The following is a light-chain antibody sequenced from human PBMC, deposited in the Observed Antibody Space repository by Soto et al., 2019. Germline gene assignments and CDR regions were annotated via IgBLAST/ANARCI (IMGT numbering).Light chain of an antibody. V-gene: IGKV3-15*01. CDR1: QSVSSN. CDR2: DTS. J-gene: IGKJ5*01. CDR3: QQYNTWRSIT. Sequence: EIVMSHSPATLSVSTGQRATLSCRASQSVSSNLAWYQHKPGQAPRVLIYDTSTRAAGIPARFSGSGSGTDFTLTISSLQSEDFAVYYCQQYNTWRSITFGQGTRLEI.